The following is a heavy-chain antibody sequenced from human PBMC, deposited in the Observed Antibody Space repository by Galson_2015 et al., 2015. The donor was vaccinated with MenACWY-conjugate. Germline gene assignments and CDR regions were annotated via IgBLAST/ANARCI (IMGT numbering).Heavy chain of an antibody. D-gene: IGHD6-6*01. V-gene: IGHV3-48*03. CDR3: ARGVQYSTSYGGH. CDR2: IISGGSST. CDR1: GFTFSSYG. J-gene: IGHJ1*01. Sequence: SLRLSCAASGFTFSSYGMHWVRQAPGKGLEWVSYIISGGSSTYYADSVKGRFTISRDNAKNILHLQMNSLRAEDTAVYYCARGVQYSTSYGGHWGQGTLVTVSS.